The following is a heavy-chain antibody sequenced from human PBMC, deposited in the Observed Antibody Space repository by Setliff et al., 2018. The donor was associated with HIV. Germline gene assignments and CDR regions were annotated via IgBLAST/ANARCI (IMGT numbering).Heavy chain of an antibody. Sequence: PGGSLRLSCVASGFTFSSYGMHWVRQAPGKGLEWVAFIRYDGTNNIYYADSVKGRFTISRDNSKNTLNLQMNSLRPEDTAVYYCAKHIAALVRGLAAFDIWGQGTMVTVSS. J-gene: IGHJ3*02. V-gene: IGHV3-30*02. CDR3: AKHIAALVRGLAAFDI. D-gene: IGHD6-6*01. CDR2: IRYDGTNNI. CDR1: GFTFSSYG.